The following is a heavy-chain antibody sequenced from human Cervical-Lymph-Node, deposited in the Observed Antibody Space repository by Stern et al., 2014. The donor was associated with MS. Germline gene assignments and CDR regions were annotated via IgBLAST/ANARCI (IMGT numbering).Heavy chain of an antibody. CDR1: GGAINSFD. Sequence: QVQLVQSGAEVKKPGSSVKVSYKASGGAINSFDISWVRQAPGQGPEWLGDIIPILGTANFAQKFQGRVSFTADDSTNTAYMELSSLRSDDTAVYYCARHQAGIAGNWGQGTLVIVSS. CDR3: ARHQAGIAGN. J-gene: IGHJ4*02. CDR2: IIPILGTA. D-gene: IGHD6-13*01. V-gene: IGHV1-69*01.